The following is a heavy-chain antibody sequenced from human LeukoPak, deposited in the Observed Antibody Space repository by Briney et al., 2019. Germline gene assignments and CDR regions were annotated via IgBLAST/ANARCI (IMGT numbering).Heavy chain of an antibody. J-gene: IGHJ4*02. Sequence: PSETLSLTCTVSGGSISSYYWSWIRQPPGKGLEWIGSIYYSGSTYYNPSLKSRVTISVDTSKNQFSLKLSSVTAADTAVYYCATEVVPYDSSGRFDYWGQGTLVTVSS. CDR1: GGSISSYY. D-gene: IGHD3-22*01. V-gene: IGHV4-59*05. CDR3: ATEVVPYDSSGRFDY. CDR2: IYYSGST.